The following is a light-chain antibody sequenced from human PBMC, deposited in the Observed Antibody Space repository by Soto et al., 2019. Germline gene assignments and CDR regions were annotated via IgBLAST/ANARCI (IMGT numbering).Light chain of an antibody. J-gene: IGLJ1*01. V-gene: IGLV2-11*01. CDR2: DVS. CDR1: SSDVGNYNY. Sequence: QSALTQPRSVSGSLGQSVTISCTGTSSDVGNYNYVSWYQQHPGKAPKLMIYDVSKRPSGVPDRFSGSKSGNTASLTISGLQVEDEADYFCKSYAGSNTYVFGSGTKLTVL. CDR3: KSYAGSNTYV.